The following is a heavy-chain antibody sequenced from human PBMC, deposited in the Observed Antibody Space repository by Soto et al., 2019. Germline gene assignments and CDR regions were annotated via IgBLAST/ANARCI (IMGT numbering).Heavy chain of an antibody. CDR1: GGSFSRGDYY. CDR2: IYHSGNT. D-gene: IGHD3-16*01. J-gene: IGHJ4*02. V-gene: IGHV4-31*03. Sequence: SETLSLTCSVSGGSFSRGDYYWSWIRQQPGKGLEWIGYIYHSGNTAYNPSLKSRVIISLDTSENQFSLRLRSVTAGDTAVYYCARGGALGNFEFWGQGTLVTSPQ. CDR3: ARGGALGNFEF.